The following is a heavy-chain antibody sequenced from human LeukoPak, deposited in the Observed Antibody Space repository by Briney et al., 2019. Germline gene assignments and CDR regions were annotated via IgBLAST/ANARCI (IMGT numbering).Heavy chain of an antibody. CDR2: ISTNGGTT. V-gene: IGHV3-64*01. CDR1: GFNFNNYA. J-gene: IGHJ4*02. D-gene: IGHD3-9*01. Sequence: GGSLRLSCAASGFNFNNYAMHWVRQAPEKGLEFVSAISTNGGTTYYAKSVKGSFTISRDHTKNTLFLQMDSLRPEDMAVYYCARGSDYDILTAYVQWGQGALVTVSS. CDR3: ARGSDYDILTAYVQ.